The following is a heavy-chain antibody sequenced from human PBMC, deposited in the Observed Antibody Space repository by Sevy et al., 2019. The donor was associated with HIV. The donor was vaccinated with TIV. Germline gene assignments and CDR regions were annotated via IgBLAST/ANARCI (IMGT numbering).Heavy chain of an antibody. V-gene: IGHV4-39*01. CDR1: GGPIGSSYY. D-gene: IGHD5-18*01. J-gene: IGHJ4*02. CDR3: AGCVETSMVDYFDY. CDR2: IYYSGIT. Sequence: SETLSLTCSVSGGPIGSSYYWGWIRQPPGKGLEWIGSIYYSGITYCNPSLKSRLIISVDTSKNQFSLKLSSVTAADTAVYFCAGCVETSMVDYFDYWGQGALVTVSS.